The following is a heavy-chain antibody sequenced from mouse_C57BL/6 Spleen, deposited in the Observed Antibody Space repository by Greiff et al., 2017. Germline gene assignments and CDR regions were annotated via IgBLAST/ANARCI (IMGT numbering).Heavy chain of an antibody. J-gene: IGHJ1*03. CDR2: IRSKSNNYAT. V-gene: IGHV10-1*01. Sequence: EVQLQQSGGGLVQPKGSLKLSCAASGFSFNTYAMNWVRQAPGKGLEWVARIRSKSNNYATYYADSVKDRFTISRDDSESMLYLQMNNLKTEDTAMYYCVRHVLFRYGSSYGYFDVWGTGTTVTVSS. CDR1: GFSFNTYA. CDR3: VRHVLFRYGSSYGYFDV. D-gene: IGHD1-1*01.